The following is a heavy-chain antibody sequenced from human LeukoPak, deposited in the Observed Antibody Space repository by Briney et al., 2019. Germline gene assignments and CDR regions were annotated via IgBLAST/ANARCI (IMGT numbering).Heavy chain of an antibody. CDR1: GYTLISYG. J-gene: IGHJ2*01. D-gene: IGHD3-10*01. V-gene: IGHV1-18*01. CDR2: ICAYNGNT. CDR3: ARVRIDLYYYGSGSTHWYFDL. Sequence: ASVKDSRKASGYTLISYGISGVRQAPGQGRERVGWICAYNGNTNYAQKLWGRVTMTTETSTRTSYMELRSLRSDDTAVYYWARVRIDLYYYGSGSTHWYFDLWGRGTLVTVSS.